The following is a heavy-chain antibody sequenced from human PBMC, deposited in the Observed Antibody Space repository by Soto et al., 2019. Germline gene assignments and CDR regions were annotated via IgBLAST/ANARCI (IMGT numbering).Heavy chain of an antibody. Sequence: QVQLVQSGAEVKKPGASVKVSCKASGYTFTSYYMHWVRQAPGQGLEWMGIINPSGGSTSYAQKFQGRVTMTRDTSTSTVYMELSSLRSEDTAMYYCARESQGIAVAGPGDYWGQGTLVTVSS. CDR2: INPSGGST. CDR1: GYTFTSYY. V-gene: IGHV1-46*01. J-gene: IGHJ4*02. CDR3: ARESQGIAVAGPGDY. D-gene: IGHD6-19*01.